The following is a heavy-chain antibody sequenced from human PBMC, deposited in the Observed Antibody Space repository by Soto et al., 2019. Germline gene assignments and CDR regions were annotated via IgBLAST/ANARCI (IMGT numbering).Heavy chain of an antibody. CDR2: IYHSGST. CDR3: ARLITWFDP. CDR1: GDSVNSYY. V-gene: IGHV4-59*08. Sequence: PSETLSLTCTVSGDSVNSYYWSWIRQPPGKGLEWIGYIYHSGSTNYNPSLKSRVTISLDTSKNQFSLKLSSVTAADTAVYYCARLITWFDPWGQGTLVTVSS. J-gene: IGHJ5*02. D-gene: IGHD1-20*01.